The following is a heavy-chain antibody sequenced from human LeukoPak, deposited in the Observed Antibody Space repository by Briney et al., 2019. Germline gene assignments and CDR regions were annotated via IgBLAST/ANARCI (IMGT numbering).Heavy chain of an antibody. V-gene: IGHV3-7*01. CDR1: GFSFSNYG. D-gene: IGHD1-7*01. J-gene: IGHJ4*02. CDR2: IKQDGSEK. Sequence: GGSLRLSCAASGFSFSNYGMHWVRQTPGKGLEWVANIKQDGSEKYYVDSVKGRFTISRDNAKNSLSLQMNGLRVEDTAVYYCARAGSFWHYVYWGQGTLVTVSS. CDR3: ARAGSFWHYVY.